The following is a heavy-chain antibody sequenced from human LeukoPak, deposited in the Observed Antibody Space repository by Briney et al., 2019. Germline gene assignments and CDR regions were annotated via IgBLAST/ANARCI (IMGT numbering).Heavy chain of an antibody. J-gene: IGHJ4*02. CDR2: ISGSGGST. Sequence: GGSLRLSCAASGFTFSSYAMSWVRQAPGKGLEWVSAISGSGGSTYYADSVKGRFTISRDNSKNTLYLQMNSLRAEDTAVYYCARYPSIAAAGEGTDYWGQGTLVTVSS. CDR1: GFTFSSYA. D-gene: IGHD6-13*01. CDR3: ARYPSIAAAGEGTDY. V-gene: IGHV3-23*01.